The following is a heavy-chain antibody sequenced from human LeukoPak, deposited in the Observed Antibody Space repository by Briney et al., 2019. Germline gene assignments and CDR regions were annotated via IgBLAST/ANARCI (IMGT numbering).Heavy chain of an antibody. D-gene: IGHD3-22*01. CDR2: ISSSGSTI. Sequence: GGSLRLSCAASGFTFSSYAMSWVRQAPGKGLEWVSYISSSGSTIHYADSVKGRFTISRDNAKNSLYLQMNSLRAEDTAVYYCARGNLYYDSSGYYNQPFDYWGQGTLVTVSS. CDR1: GFTFSSYA. J-gene: IGHJ4*02. CDR3: ARGNLYYDSSGYYNQPFDY. V-gene: IGHV3-48*04.